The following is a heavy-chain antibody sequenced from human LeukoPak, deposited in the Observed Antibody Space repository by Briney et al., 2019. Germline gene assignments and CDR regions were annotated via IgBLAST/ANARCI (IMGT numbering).Heavy chain of an antibody. J-gene: IGHJ4*02. CDR3: ARDLKLVYYYDSSEYDY. D-gene: IGHD3-22*01. Sequence: PGGSLRLSCAASGFTFSSYAMHWVRQAPGKGLEWVAVISYDGSNKYYADSVKGRFTISRDNSKNTLYLQMNSLRAEDTAVYYCARDLKLVYYYDSSEYDYWGQGTLVTVSS. CDR2: ISYDGSNK. CDR1: GFTFSSYA. V-gene: IGHV3-30*04.